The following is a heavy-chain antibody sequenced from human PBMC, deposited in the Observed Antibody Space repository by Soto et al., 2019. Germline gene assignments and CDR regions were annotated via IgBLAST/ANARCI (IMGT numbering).Heavy chain of an antibody. J-gene: IGHJ6*02. CDR3: VRDRLIVPAAHPYGMDV. D-gene: IGHD2-2*01. V-gene: IGHV4-31*03. CDR1: GGSISSGGYY. CDR2: IYYSGST. Sequence: PSETLSLTCTVSGGSISSGGYYWSWIRQHPGKGLEWIGYIYYSGSTYYNPSLKSRVTISVDTSKNQFSLKLSSVTAADTAVYYCVRDRLIVPAAHPYGMDVWGQGTTVTVSS.